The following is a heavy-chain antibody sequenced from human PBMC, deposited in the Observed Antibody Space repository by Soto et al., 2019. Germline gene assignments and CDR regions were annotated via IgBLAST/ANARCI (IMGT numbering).Heavy chain of an antibody. Sequence: LRLSGAASEFPCVDYYRRWIRQAPGEGLEWISYISSSAYTIYADSVKGRFTISRDNAKNSLFLQMTSLRVEDTAVYYCARNFDSGGYYSDYWGQGTLVTVSS. D-gene: IGHD3-22*01. V-gene: IGHV3-11*06. CDR1: EFPCVDYY. J-gene: IGHJ4*02. CDR2: ISSSAYT. CDR3: ARNFDSGGYYSDY.